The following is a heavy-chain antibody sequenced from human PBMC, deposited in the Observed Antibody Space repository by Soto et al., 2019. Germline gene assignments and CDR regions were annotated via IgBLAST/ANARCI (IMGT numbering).Heavy chain of an antibody. V-gene: IGHV3-53*04. CDR1: GFTVSSNY. D-gene: IGHD3-9*01. J-gene: IGHJ3*02. CDR3: ARGRYSFNNAFDI. Sequence: GGSLRLSCAASGFTVSSNYMSWVRQAPGKGLEWVSVIYSGGSTYYADSVKGRFTISKHNSKNTLYLQMNSLRAEDTAVYYCARGRYSFNNAFDIWGQGTMVTVSS. CDR2: IYSGGST.